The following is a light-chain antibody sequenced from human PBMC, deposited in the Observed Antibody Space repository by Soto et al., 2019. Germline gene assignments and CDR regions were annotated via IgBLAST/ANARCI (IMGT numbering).Light chain of an antibody. V-gene: IGLV4-69*01. CDR3: QSWGTGIVV. Sequence: QPVLTQSPSASASLGASVKLTCTLSSGHSSYAIAWHQQQPEKGPRYLMKLNSDGSHSKGDGIPDRFSGSSSGAERYLTMSSLQSEDEADYSCQSWGTGIVVLGGGTKLTVL. CDR2: LNSDGSH. J-gene: IGLJ2*01. CDR1: SGHSSYA.